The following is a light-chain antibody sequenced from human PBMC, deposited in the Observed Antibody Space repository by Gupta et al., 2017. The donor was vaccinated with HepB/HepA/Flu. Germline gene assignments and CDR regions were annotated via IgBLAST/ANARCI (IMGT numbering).Light chain of an antibody. CDR1: QGFVYSDGNSY. CDR3: MQGAHWPWA. Sequence: DVVVTQSPLSLPVSLGQPASIPCRSSQGFVYSDGNSYLHWFQQRPGQSPRRLIYRVSYRESGVPDRFSGSGSGTDFTLKISRVEAEDVGVYYCMQGAHWPWAFGQGTKVEIE. J-gene: IGKJ1*01. CDR2: RVS. V-gene: IGKV2-30*01.